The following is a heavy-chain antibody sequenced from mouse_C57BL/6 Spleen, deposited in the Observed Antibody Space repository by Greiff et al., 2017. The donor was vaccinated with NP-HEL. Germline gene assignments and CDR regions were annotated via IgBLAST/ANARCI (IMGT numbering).Heavy chain of an antibody. J-gene: IGHJ3*01. Sequence: VQLQQPGAELVKPGASVKLSCKASGYTFTSYWMHWVKQRPGQGLEWIGMIHPNSGSTNYNEKFKSKATLTVDKSSSTAYMQLSSLTSEDSAVYYCALYYGVAWFAYWGQGTLVTVSA. D-gene: IGHD2-1*01. CDR1: GYTFTSYW. V-gene: IGHV1-64*01. CDR2: IHPNSGST. CDR3: ALYYGVAWFAY.